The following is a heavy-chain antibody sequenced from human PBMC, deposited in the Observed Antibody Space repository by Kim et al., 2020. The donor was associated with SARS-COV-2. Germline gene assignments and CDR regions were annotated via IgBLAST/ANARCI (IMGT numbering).Heavy chain of an antibody. D-gene: IGHD3-10*01. CDR2: VNQGGSEK. CDR3: ARGRAYSGSGRDNYFDY. CDR1: GFTFSSYW. Sequence: GGSLRLSCAASGFTFSSYWMNWVRQAPGKGLEWVANVNQGGSEKYYVDSVKGRFTISRDNAKNSLSLQMNSLRAEDTAVYYCARGRAYSGSGRDNYFDYWGQGTLLTVSS. J-gene: IGHJ4*02. V-gene: IGHV3-7*01.